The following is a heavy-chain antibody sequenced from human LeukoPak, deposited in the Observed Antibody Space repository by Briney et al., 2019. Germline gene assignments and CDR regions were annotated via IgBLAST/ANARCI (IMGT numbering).Heavy chain of an antibody. V-gene: IGHV3-23*01. Sequence: SGGSLRLSCAASGFTFSSYAMSWVRQAPGKGLEWVSAISGSGGSTYYADSVKGRFTISRDNSKNTLYLQMNSLRAEDTAVYYCAKDLGGDQWLVPYYYYYYMDVWGKGTTVTVSS. D-gene: IGHD6-19*01. CDR1: GFTFSSYA. CDR3: AKDLGGDQWLVPYYYYYYMDV. CDR2: ISGSGGST. J-gene: IGHJ6*03.